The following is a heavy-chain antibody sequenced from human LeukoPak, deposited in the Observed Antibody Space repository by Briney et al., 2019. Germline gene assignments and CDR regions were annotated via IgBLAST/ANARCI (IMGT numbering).Heavy chain of an antibody. J-gene: IGHJ4*02. Sequence: SETLSLTCTVSGGSISSYYWSWIRQPPGKGLERIGYIYYSGSTNYNPSLKSRVTLSVDTSKNQFSLKLSSVTAADTAVYYCARHVSAWFGESPFDYWGQGTLVTVSS. CDR3: ARHVSAWFGESPFDY. CDR1: GGSISSYY. V-gene: IGHV4-59*08. D-gene: IGHD3-10*01. CDR2: IYYSGST.